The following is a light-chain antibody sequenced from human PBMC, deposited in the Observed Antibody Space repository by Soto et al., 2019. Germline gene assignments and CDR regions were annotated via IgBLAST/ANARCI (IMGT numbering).Light chain of an antibody. Sequence: DIQMTQSPSSLFASVGDSVTITCRASQTITTYLNWYRQKLGKAPKLLIYAASSLQSGVPSRFSGSGSETEFTLTISSLQPEDFATYFCQQIYSAPLTFGGGTKAEIK. CDR3: QQIYSAPLT. CDR2: AAS. V-gene: IGKV1-39*01. CDR1: QTITTY. J-gene: IGKJ4*01.